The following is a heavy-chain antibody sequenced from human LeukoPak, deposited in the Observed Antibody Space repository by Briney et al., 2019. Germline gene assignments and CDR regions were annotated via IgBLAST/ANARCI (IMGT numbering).Heavy chain of an antibody. CDR3: ARGSGTITMVRGVLYGMDV. J-gene: IGHJ6*02. V-gene: IGHV1-69*13. D-gene: IGHD3-10*01. CDR1: GYTFTNYY. Sequence: SVKVSCKASGYTFTNYYIHWVRQAPGHGLEWMGGIIPIFGTPNYAQKFQGRITITADESTSTAYMELSSLRSDDTAVYYCARGSGTITMVRGVLYGMDVWGQGTTVTVSS. CDR2: IIPIFGTP.